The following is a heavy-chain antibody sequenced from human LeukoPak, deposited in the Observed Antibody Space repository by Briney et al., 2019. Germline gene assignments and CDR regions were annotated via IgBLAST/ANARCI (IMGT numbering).Heavy chain of an antibody. CDR2: INTNTGNP. CDR1: GYTFTSYA. Sequence: ASVKVSCKASGYTFTSYAMNWVRQAPGQGLEWMGWINTNTGNPTYAQGFTGRFVFSLDTPVSTAYLQISSLKAEDTAVYYCARDLAVARMRYNWFDPWGQGTLVTVSS. CDR3: ARDLAVARMRYNWFDP. D-gene: IGHD6-19*01. J-gene: IGHJ5*02. V-gene: IGHV7-4-1*02.